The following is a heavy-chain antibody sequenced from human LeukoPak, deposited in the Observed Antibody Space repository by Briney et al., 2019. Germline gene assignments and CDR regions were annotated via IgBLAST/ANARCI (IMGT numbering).Heavy chain of an antibody. CDR2: IYYSGST. D-gene: IGHD6-19*01. CDR3: ARDIIAVAGQVDY. CDR1: GGSISSSSYY. Sequence: SETLSLTCTVSGGSISSSSYYWGWIRQPPGKGLEWIGSIYYSGSTYYNPSLKSRVTISVDTSKNQFSLKLSSVTAADTAVYYCARDIIAVAGQVDYWGQGTLATVSS. V-gene: IGHV4-39*07. J-gene: IGHJ4*02.